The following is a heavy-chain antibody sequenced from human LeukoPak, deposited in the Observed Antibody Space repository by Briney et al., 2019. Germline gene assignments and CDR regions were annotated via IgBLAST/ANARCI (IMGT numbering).Heavy chain of an antibody. CDR1: GLMFSRYW. V-gene: IGHV3-7*01. CDR2: IKEDGSAK. Sequence: GGSLRLSCAACGLMFSRYWMTWVRQAPGKGLEWVANIKEDGSAKSYVDSVKGRFTISRDNAKNSLYLQMNSLRVEDTAVYYCARDYDYYSGHNLDAFYIWGQGTTVTVSS. D-gene: IGHD2-15*01. J-gene: IGHJ3*02. CDR3: ARDYDYYSGHNLDAFYI.